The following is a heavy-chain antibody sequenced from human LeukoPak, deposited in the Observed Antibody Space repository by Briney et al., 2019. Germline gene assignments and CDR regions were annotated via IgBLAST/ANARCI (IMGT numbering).Heavy chain of an antibody. D-gene: IGHD4-17*01. CDR2: INPSGGST. Sequence: ASVKGSCKASGYTFTSYYMHWLLQAPGHWLQWIRTINPSGGSTSYAQKFQGRVTMTRDTSTSTVYMELSSLRSEGTAVYYCARGPYYGDYVGYYYYGMGVWGQGTTVTVSS. CDR1: GYTFTSYY. CDR3: ARGPYYGDYVGYYYYGMGV. J-gene: IGHJ6*02. V-gene: IGHV1-46*01.